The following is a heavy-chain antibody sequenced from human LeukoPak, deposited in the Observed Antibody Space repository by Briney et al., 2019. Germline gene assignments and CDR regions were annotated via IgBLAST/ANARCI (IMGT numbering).Heavy chain of an antibody. V-gene: IGHV1-8*03. CDR2: MNPNSGNT. CDR1: GYTFTSHD. J-gene: IGHJ6*03. D-gene: IGHD2-2*01. CDR3: ARAPVVPAAYRVSLYYMDV. Sequence: ASVKVSCKASGYTFTSHDINWVRQATGQGLEWMGWMNPNSGNTGYAQKFQGRVTITRNTSISTAYMELSSLRSEDTAVYYCARAPVVPAAYRVSLYYMDVWGKGTTVTVSS.